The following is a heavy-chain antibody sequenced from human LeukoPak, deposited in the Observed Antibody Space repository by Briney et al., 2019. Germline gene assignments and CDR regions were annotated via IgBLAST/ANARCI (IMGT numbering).Heavy chain of an antibody. CDR1: GFTFSSFW. J-gene: IGHJ3*02. Sequence: GGSLRLSCAVSGFTFSSFWMTWVRQAPGKGLEWVANLNEDGTTKYYVDSVKGRFIISRDNAKNSLFLQMYSLRVEDTAVYYCARDAGQRDDIWGQGTMVTVSS. CDR3: ARDAGQRDDI. D-gene: IGHD6-25*01. CDR2: LNEDGTTK. V-gene: IGHV3-7*03.